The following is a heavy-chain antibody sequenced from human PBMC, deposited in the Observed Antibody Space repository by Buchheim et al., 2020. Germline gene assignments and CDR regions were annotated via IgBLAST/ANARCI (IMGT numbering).Heavy chain of an antibody. CDR2: IYHSGST. V-gene: IGHV4-4*02. D-gene: IGHD4-23*01. CDR3: ARDPYTDYGGTKTDRFDL. J-gene: IGHJ2*01. CDR1: GGSISSSNW. Sequence: QVQLQESGPGLVKPSGTLSLTCAVSGGSISSSNWWSWVRQPPGKGLEWIGEIYHSGSTNYNPSLKRRVTLSVDKSKNQFSLKLSSVTAADTAVYYCARDPYTDYGGTKTDRFDLWGRGTL.